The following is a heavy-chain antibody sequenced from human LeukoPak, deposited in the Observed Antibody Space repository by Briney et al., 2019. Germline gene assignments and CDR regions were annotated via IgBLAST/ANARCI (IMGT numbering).Heavy chain of an antibody. CDR3: ARAAWNGGGGFDP. CDR1: NGSFSGYY. Sequence: SETLSLTCAVYNGSFSGYYWNWIRQSPGKGLEWIGEVNLDGDTNYNPSLRSRVTISIDTSKNHFSLNLRSVTAADTAVYNCARAAWNGGGGFDPWGQGTLVTVSS. CDR2: VNLDGDT. D-gene: IGHD3-16*01. V-gene: IGHV4-34*01. J-gene: IGHJ5*02.